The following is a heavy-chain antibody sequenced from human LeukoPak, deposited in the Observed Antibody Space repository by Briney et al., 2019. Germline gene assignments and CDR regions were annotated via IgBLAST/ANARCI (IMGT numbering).Heavy chain of an antibody. CDR3: ARREGRQWFHFDS. D-gene: IGHD2-8*01. J-gene: IGHJ4*02. V-gene: IGHV4-39*02. CDR2: IFYRGTT. CDR1: GGSISTSDYY. Sequence: NASETLSLTCTVSGGSISTSDYYWAWIRQPPGKGLEWIGSIFYRGTTYFNPSLKRRVTISVDTSKNHFSLKLRSVTAEDTAVYYCARREGRQWFHFDSWGQGTLVTVSS.